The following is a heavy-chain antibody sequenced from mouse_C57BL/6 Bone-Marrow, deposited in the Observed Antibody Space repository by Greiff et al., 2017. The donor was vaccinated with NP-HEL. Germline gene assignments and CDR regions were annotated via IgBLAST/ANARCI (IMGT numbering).Heavy chain of an antibody. CDR2: IDPANGNT. J-gene: IGHJ2*01. V-gene: IGHV14-3*01. D-gene: IGHD1-1*01. CDR3: ASITTVVATHYYFDY. CDR1: GFNIKNTY. Sequence: VQLQQSVAELVRPGASVKLSCTASGFNIKNTYMHWVKQRPEQGLEWIGRIDPANGNTKYAPKFQGKATITADTSSNTAYLQLSSLTSEDTAIYYCASITTVVATHYYFDYWGQGTTLTVSS.